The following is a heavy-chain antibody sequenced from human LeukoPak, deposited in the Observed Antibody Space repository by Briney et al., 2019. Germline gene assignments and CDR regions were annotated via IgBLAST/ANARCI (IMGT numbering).Heavy chain of an antibody. CDR2: IYPGDSDT. D-gene: IGHD3-10*01. CDR1: GYSFTSYW. Sequence: GESLKISCQGSGYSFTSYWIGWVRQMPGKGLEWMGIIYPGDSDTRYSPSFQGQVTISADRSISTAYLQWSSLKASDTAMYYCARLATMVRGVPRYFDYWGQGTLVTVSS. CDR3: ARLATMVRGVPRYFDY. J-gene: IGHJ4*02. V-gene: IGHV5-51*01.